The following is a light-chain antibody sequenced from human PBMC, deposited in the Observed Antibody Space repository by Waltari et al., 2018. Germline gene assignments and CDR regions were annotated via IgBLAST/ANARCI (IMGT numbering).Light chain of an antibody. CDR1: NLGDKY. CDR2: QDV. V-gene: IGLV3-1*01. CDR3: QTWDSSAGV. Sequence: SYALTQPPSVSVSPGQSATITCSGDNLGDKYDSWYHQRPGKSPFLVIYQDVMRPSGIPERFSGSNSGNTATLTISETQAMDEADYYCQTWDSSAGVFGGGTKLTVL. J-gene: IGLJ3*02.